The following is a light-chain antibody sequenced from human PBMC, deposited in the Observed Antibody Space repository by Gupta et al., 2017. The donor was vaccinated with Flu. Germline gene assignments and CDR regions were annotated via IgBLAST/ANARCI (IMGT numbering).Light chain of an antibody. CDR1: SGDVGGYNY. V-gene: IGLV2-14*01. Sequence: QSALTQPASVSGSPGQSTTISCTGTSGDVGGYNYVSWYQHHPGKAPKLMIYEVSNRPAGVSNRFSGSKSGNTASLTISGHEAEDEADYYCSSYTSSITLVFGGGTKLTVL. J-gene: IGLJ2*01. CDR2: EVS. CDR3: SSYTSSITLV.